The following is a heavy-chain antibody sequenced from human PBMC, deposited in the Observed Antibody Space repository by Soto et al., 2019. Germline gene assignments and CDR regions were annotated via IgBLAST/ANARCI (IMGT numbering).Heavy chain of an antibody. Sequence: QLQLQESGPGLVKPSETLSLTCTVSGGSINSGSHYWGWIRQPPGKGLEWIGGIYYSGSTYYNPSLKSRVTMSVDTSKNQFSLRLSSVTAADTALYYCARRGYDYAYSWGQGTLVTVSS. J-gene: IGHJ5*02. CDR2: IYYSGST. V-gene: IGHV4-39*01. CDR3: ARRGYDYAYS. CDR1: GGSINSGSHY. D-gene: IGHD3-16*01.